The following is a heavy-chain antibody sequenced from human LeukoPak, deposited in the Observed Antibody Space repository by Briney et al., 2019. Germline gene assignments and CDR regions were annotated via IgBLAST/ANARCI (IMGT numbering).Heavy chain of an antibody. V-gene: IGHV3-21*01. CDR1: GFTFSSYS. CDR2: ISSSSSYI. Sequence: GGSLSLSCAASGFTFSSYSMNWVRQAPGKGLEWVSSISSSSSYIYYADSVKGRFTISRDNAKNSLYLQMNSLRAEDTAVYYCARDLRYSSGWYFDAFDIWGQETLVTVSS. CDR3: ARDLRYSSGWYFDAFDI. D-gene: IGHD6-19*01. J-gene: IGHJ3*02.